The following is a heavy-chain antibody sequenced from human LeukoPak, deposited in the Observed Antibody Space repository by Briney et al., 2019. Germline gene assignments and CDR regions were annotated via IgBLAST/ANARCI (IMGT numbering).Heavy chain of an antibody. Sequence: SVKVSCKASGGTFSSYAISWVRQAPGQGLEWMGRIIPIFGIANYAQKFQGRVTITADKSTSTAYMELSSLRSEDTAVYYCARDNVYGDYAGVPFDYWGQGTLVTVSS. CDR2: IIPIFGIA. D-gene: IGHD4-17*01. CDR3: ARDNVYGDYAGVPFDY. J-gene: IGHJ4*02. V-gene: IGHV1-69*04. CDR1: GGTFSSYA.